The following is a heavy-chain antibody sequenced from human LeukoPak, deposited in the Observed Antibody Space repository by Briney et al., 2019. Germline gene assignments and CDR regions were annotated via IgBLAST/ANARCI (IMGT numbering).Heavy chain of an antibody. J-gene: IGHJ4*02. CDR2: INHLGST. CDR3: ARGGYNIDWMKDAPDY. V-gene: IGHV4-34*01. D-gene: IGHD3-9*01. Sequence: SETLSLTCGVYGGSFSGYYYNWLRQSPGKGLEWIAEINHLGSTNYNPSLQSRVAISIDTSKNQFSLNLVSVTAADTAVYYCARGGYNIDWMKDAPDYWGQGTLVTVSS. CDR1: GGSFSGYY.